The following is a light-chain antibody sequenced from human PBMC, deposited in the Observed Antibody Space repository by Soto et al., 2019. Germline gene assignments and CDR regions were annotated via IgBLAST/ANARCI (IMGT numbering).Light chain of an antibody. Sequence: EIVMTQSPATLSVSPGERATLSCRASQSVSSNLAWYQQKPGQAPRLLIYGASTRATGIPARFSGSGPGTEFTLTISSLQSEDFAVYYCQQYNNWTWTFGQGTKVDIK. CDR2: GAS. J-gene: IGKJ1*01. CDR1: QSVSSN. CDR3: QQYNNWTWT. V-gene: IGKV3-15*01.